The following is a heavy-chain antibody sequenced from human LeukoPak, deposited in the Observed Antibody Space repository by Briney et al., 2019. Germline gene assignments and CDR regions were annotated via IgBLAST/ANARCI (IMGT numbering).Heavy chain of an antibody. D-gene: IGHD3-10*01. CDR3: ARDVRPYGSGSYFDY. CDR2: INPSGGST. V-gene: IGHV1-46*01. J-gene: IGHJ4*02. CDR1: GYTFTSYY. Sequence: ASVKVSCKGSGYTFTSYYMHWVRQAPGQGLEWMGIINPSGGSTSYAQKFQGRVTMTRDTSTSTVYMELSSLRSEDTAVYYCARDVRPYGSGSYFDYWGQGTLVTVSS.